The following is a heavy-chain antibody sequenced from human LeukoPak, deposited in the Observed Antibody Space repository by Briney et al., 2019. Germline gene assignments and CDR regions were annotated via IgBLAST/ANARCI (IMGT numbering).Heavy chain of an antibody. CDR1: GYSFTSYW. J-gene: IGHJ4*02. V-gene: IGHV5-51*01. Sequence: PGESLKISCKGSGYSFTSYWIGWVRQMTGKGLEWMGIIYPGDSDARYSPSFQGQVTISADKSISTAYLQWSSLKASDTAMYYCARHSHVDTAMVTIYWGQGTLVTVSS. CDR3: ARHSHVDTAMVTIY. D-gene: IGHD5-18*01. CDR2: IYPGDSDA.